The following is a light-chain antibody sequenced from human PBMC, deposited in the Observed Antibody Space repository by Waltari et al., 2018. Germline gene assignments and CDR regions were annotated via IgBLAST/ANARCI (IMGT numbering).Light chain of an antibody. V-gene: IGKV1-5*03. CDR2: KAS. Sequence: DIQMTQSPSTLSASVGDRVTITCRARQRIVSWVAWYQQKPGKAPKLLIDKASSLQSGVPSTFSGSGSGTDFTLTISSLQPDDFATYYCQQYFSGCTFGQGTNLEIK. J-gene: IGKJ2*02. CDR3: QQYFSGCT. CDR1: QRIVSW.